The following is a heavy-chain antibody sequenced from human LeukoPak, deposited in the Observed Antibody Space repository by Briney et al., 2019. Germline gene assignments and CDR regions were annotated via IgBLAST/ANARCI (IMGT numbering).Heavy chain of an antibody. CDR3: ARDPGMLAYCGGDCSGGWYFDL. D-gene: IGHD2-21*02. CDR2: INPNSGGT. J-gene: IGHJ2*01. Sequence: ASVKVSCKASGYTFTGYYMHWVRQAPGQGLEWMGWINPNSGGTNYAQKFQGRVTMTRDTSISTAYMELSRLRSDDTAVYYCARDPGMLAYCGGDCSGGWYFDLWGRGTLVTVSS. CDR1: GYTFTGYY. V-gene: IGHV1-2*02.